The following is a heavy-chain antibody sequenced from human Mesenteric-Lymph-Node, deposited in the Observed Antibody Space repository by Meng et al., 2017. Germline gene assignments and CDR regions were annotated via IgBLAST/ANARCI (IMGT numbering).Heavy chain of an antibody. CDR2: ISYDGSNK. D-gene: IGHD1-20*01. CDR1: GFTFSSYA. V-gene: IGHV3-30*01. Sequence: GESLKISCAASGFTFSSYAMHWVRQAPGKGLEWVAVISYDGSNKYYADSVRGRFTISRDNSKNTLYLQLDSLRPEDTAVYYCARRRVTGRISDAIDIWGQGTMVTVSS. J-gene: IGHJ3*02. CDR3: ARRRVTGRISDAIDI.